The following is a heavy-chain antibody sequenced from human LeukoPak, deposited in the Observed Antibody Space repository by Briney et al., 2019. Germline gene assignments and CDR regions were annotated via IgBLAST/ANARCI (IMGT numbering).Heavy chain of an antibody. Sequence: PGRSLRLSCAASGFTFSSYGMHWVRQAPGKGLEWVAVIWYDGSNKYYADSVKGRFTISRDNSKNTLYLQMNSLRAEDTAVYYCARDRYYGSRRGFDYWGQGTLVTVSS. D-gene: IGHD3-10*01. J-gene: IGHJ4*02. CDR1: GFTFSSYG. CDR3: ARDRYYGSRRGFDY. V-gene: IGHV3-33*01. CDR2: IWYDGSNK.